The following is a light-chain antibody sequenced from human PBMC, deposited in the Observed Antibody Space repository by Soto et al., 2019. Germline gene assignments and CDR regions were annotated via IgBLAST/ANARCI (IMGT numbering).Light chain of an antibody. Sequence: DIQMTQSQSSMSASVGDRVTITCRARQGSRNDFGWYQQKPGKAPKRLIYAASSLQSGVPSRFSGSGSGTEFTLTNSSLQPEDFATYYCLKHNSYPWTFGQGTTVEI. CDR3: LKHNSYPWT. CDR1: QGSRND. CDR2: AAS. V-gene: IGKV1-17*01. J-gene: IGKJ1*01.